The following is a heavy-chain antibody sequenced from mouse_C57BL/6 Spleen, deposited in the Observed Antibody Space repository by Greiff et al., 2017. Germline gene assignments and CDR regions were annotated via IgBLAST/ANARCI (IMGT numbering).Heavy chain of an antibody. Sequence: QVQLQQPGAELVMPGASVKLSCKASGYTFTSYWMHWVKQRPGQGLEWIGEIDPSDSYTNYNQKFKGKSTLTVDKSSSTAYMQLSSLTSEDSAVYYCARWGPRRYFDVWGTGTTVTVSS. D-gene: IGHD1-2*01. J-gene: IGHJ1*03. CDR2: IDPSDSYT. V-gene: IGHV1-69*01. CDR1: GYTFTSYW. CDR3: ARWGPRRYFDV.